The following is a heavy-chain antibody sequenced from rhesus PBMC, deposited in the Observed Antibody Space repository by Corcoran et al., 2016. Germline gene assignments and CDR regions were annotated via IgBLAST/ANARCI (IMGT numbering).Heavy chain of an antibody. Sequence: QVQLLESGPGVVKPSETLSLTCAVSGGSISGYYLWSWIRQPPGKGLEWIGYIYGGSGSTSYNPSLKSRVIISIDTSKNQFSLKLSSVTAADTAVYYCAREIAAAGTGYWGQGVLVTVSS. CDR3: AREIAAAGTGY. CDR2: IYGGSGST. J-gene: IGHJ4*01. CDR1: GGSISGYYL. D-gene: IGHD6-31*01. V-gene: IGHV4S7*01.